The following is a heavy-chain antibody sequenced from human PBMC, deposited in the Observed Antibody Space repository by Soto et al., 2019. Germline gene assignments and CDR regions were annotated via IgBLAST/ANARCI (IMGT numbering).Heavy chain of an antibody. CDR1: GGSLRSYY. CDR3: AYGDSPGPIDA. Sequence: SETLSLTSTISGGSLRSYYWSWIRQPPGKGLEWIGCIYNSGTTNYNPSLKSRVTISVDMSKNHFSLKLRSVTAADTAMYYCAYGDSPGPIDAWGQGTLVTVSS. CDR2: IYNSGTT. V-gene: IGHV4-59*01. J-gene: IGHJ5*02. D-gene: IGHD4-17*01.